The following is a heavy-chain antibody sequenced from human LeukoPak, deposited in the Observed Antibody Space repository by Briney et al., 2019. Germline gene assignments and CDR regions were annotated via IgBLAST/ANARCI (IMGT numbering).Heavy chain of an antibody. Sequence: SETLSLTCTVSGGSISSYYWSWIRQPPGKGLEWIGYIYYCGSTNYNPSLKSRVTISVDTSKNQFSLKLSSVTAADAAVYYCARWNEGCGYDYWGQGTLVTVSS. CDR2: IYYCGST. J-gene: IGHJ4*02. V-gene: IGHV4-59*01. CDR1: GGSISSYY. CDR3: ARWNEGCGYDY. D-gene: IGHD1-1*01.